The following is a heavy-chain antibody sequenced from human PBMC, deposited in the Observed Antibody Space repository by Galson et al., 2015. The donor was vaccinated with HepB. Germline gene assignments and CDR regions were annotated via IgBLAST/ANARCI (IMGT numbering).Heavy chain of an antibody. CDR2: IYWDDDK. Sequence: PALVKPTQTLTLTCTFSGFSLRTSGVGVGWIRQPPGKALEWLALIYWDDDKRYSPSLKSRLTITKDTSKNQVVLTMTNMDPVDTATYYCAHSYSSGWRVTHSSRYWYFDLWGRGTLVTVSS. CDR3: AHSYSSGWRVTHSSRYWYFDL. CDR1: GFSLRTSGVG. D-gene: IGHD6-19*01. J-gene: IGHJ2*01. V-gene: IGHV2-5*02.